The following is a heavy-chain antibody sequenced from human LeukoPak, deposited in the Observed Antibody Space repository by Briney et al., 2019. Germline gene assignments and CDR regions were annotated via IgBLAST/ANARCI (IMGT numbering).Heavy chain of an antibody. CDR2: IYHSGST. CDR1: GGSISSGGYY. J-gene: IGHJ4*02. V-gene: IGHV4-30-2*01. D-gene: IGHD3-3*01. Sequence: SETLSLTCIVSGGSISSGGYYWSWIRQPPGKGLEWIGYIYHSGSTYYNPSLKSRVTISVDTSKNQFSLKLSSVTAADTAVYYCARARVSTDYDFWSGYYTGPLDYWGQGTLVTVSS. CDR3: ARARVSTDYDFWSGYYTGPLDY.